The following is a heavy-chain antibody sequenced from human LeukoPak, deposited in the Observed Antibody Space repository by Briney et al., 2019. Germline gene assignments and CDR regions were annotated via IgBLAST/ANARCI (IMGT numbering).Heavy chain of an antibody. D-gene: IGHD2-15*01. Sequence: GTSLRLSCSASGYTFSDYGMHWVRQAPGKGLEWLSVISYSGVVKFYADSVKGRFTISRDNSKNTLYLQMNSLRAEDTAVYYCASDSYSPEYFQHWGQGTLVTVSS. V-gene: IGHV3-33*08. J-gene: IGHJ1*01. CDR3: ASDSYSPEYFQH. CDR2: ISYSGVVK. CDR1: GYTFSDYG.